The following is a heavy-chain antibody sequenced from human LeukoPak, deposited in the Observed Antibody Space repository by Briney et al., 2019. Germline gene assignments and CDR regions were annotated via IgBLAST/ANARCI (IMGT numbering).Heavy chain of an antibody. CDR1: GGSFSGYY. Sequence: KSSETLSLTCAVYGGSFSGYYWSWIRQPPGKGLEWIGEINHSGSTNYNPSLKSRVTISVDTSKNQFSLKLSSVTAADTAVYYCARHFGDFWSGYHDYYFDYWGQGTLVTVSS. CDR2: INHSGST. D-gene: IGHD3-3*01. V-gene: IGHV4-34*01. J-gene: IGHJ4*02. CDR3: ARHFGDFWSGYHDYYFDY.